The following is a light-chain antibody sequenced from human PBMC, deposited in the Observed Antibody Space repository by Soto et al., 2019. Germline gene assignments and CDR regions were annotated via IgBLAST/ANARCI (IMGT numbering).Light chain of an antibody. V-gene: IGLV3-21*02. Sequence: SYELTQVPSVSVAPGQTATMTCGGNHLGTKAVHWYRQRPGQAPVLVVYDDSERPSGIPQRFSGSKSGNTATLTISRVEAGDEADYYCQVWDTSGDHGGVFGGGTKVTVL. CDR1: HLGTKA. J-gene: IGLJ3*02. CDR3: QVWDTSGDHGGV. CDR2: DDS.